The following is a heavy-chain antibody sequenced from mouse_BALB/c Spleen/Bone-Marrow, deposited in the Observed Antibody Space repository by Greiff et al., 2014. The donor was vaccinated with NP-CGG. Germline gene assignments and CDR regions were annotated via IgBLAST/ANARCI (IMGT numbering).Heavy chain of an antibody. Sequence: EVKLMESGGGLVQPGGSLKLSCAASGFDFSRYWMSWVRQAPGKGLEWIGEINPDSSTINYTPSLKGKFIISRDNAKNTPYLQMSKVRSEDTALYYCARPSSRGLLRNYAMDYWGQGTSVTVSS. J-gene: IGHJ4*01. CDR3: ARPSSRGLLRNYAMDY. CDR2: INPDSSTI. V-gene: IGHV4-1*02. CDR1: GFDFSRYW. D-gene: IGHD2-3*01.